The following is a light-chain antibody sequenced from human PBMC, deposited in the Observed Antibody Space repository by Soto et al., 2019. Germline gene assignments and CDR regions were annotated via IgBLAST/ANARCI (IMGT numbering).Light chain of an antibody. CDR1: QNITTW. J-gene: IGKJ1*01. Sequence: DIQMTQSPSTLPASAGDTVTITCRASQNITTWLAWYLQKPGKAPKLLIYKASTLETGAPSRFSGSGSGTESTLTIRSLQPDEFATYYCQHYNSPWRFGQGTKVDI. V-gene: IGKV1-5*03. CDR2: KAS. CDR3: QHYNSPWR.